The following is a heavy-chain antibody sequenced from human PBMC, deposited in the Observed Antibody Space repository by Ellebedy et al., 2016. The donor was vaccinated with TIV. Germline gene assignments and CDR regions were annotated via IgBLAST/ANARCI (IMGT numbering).Heavy chain of an antibody. CDR3: ARDIVVVPAAMGRYFDY. CDR1: GFTFSSYE. Sequence: GESLKISCAASGFTFSSYEMNWVRQAPGKGLEWVSYISSSGSTIYYADSVKGRFTISRDNAKNSLYLQMNSLRAEDTAVYYCARDIVVVPAAMGRYFDYWGQGTLVTVSS. CDR2: ISSSGSTI. V-gene: IGHV3-48*03. D-gene: IGHD2-2*01. J-gene: IGHJ4*02.